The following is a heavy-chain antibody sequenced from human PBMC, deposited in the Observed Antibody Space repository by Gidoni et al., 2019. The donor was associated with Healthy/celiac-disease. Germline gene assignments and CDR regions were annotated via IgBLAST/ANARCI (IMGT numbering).Heavy chain of an antibody. V-gene: IGHV3-66*01. CDR1: GFLVSSNY. D-gene: IGHD1-26*01. CDR3: AREDGVGATPDAFDI. J-gene: IGHJ3*02. Sequence: EVQLVESGGGLVQPGGSPRLSCAASGFLVSSNYLSWVRQAPGKGREWVSVIYSGGSTYYADSVKGRFTISRDNSKNTLYLQMNSLRAEDTAVYYCAREDGVGATPDAFDIWGQGTMVTVSS. CDR2: IYSGGST.